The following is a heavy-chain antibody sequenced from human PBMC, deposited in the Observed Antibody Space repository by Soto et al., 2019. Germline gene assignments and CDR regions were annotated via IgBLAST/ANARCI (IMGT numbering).Heavy chain of an antibody. CDR1: GFTFSSYA. J-gene: IGHJ5*02. V-gene: IGHV3-30-3*01. D-gene: IGHD2-2*01. Sequence: QVQLVESGGGVVQPGRSLRLSCAASGFTFSSYAMHWVRQAPGKGLEWVAVISYDGSNKYYADSVKGRFTISRDNSKNTLYLQMNSLGAEDTAVYYCAREMVGVVPAATLLNWFDPWGQGTLVTVSS. CDR2: ISYDGSNK. CDR3: AREMVGVVPAATLLNWFDP.